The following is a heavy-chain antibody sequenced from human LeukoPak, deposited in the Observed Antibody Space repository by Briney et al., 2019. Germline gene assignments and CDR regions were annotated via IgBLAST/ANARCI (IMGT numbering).Heavy chain of an antibody. CDR1: GFTFDAYE. V-gene: IGHV3-48*03. D-gene: IGHD2/OR15-2a*01. CDR2: ISGSGRTI. Sequence: GGSLRLSCAASGFTFDAYEINWVGQAPGKGLEWVSYISGSGRTIYYADSVKGRFTISWDNAKNSVYLQMNRLRAEDTAVYYCARGVYGRFDSWGQGTLVTVSS. J-gene: IGHJ5*01. CDR3: ARGVYGRFDS.